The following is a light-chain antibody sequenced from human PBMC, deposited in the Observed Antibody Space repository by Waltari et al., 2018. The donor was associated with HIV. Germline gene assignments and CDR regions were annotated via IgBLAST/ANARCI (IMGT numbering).Light chain of an antibody. J-gene: IGLJ3*02. V-gene: IGLV1-44*01. CDR3: VAWDDSLSGWV. Sequence: QSVLTQPPSASGTPGQRVTISCSGSRSNIGSNAVNWYQQLPGTAPKLHIYSDDQRPSGVPDRFSGSKSGTSASLAISGLQSEDEADYYCVAWDDSLSGWVFGGGTKLTVL. CDR1: RSNIGSNA. CDR2: SDD.